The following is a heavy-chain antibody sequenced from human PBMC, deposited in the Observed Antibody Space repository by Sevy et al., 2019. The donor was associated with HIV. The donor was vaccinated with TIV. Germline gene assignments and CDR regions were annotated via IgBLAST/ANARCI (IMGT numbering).Heavy chain of an antibody. V-gene: IGHV3-30*04. CDR2: ISYDGSNK. CDR1: GFTFSSYA. J-gene: IGHJ4*02. CDR3: ARVDY. Sequence: GGSLRLSCAASGFTFSSYAMHWVRQAPGKGLEWVAVISYDGSNKYYADSVKGRFTISRDNSKNTLYLQMNSVRAEDTAVYYCARVDYWGQGTLVTVSS.